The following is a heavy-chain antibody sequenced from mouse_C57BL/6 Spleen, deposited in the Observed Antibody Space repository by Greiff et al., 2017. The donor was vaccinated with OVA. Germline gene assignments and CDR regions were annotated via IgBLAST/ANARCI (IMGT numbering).Heavy chain of an antibody. D-gene: IGHD1-3*01. J-gene: IGHJ4*01. CDR2: INYDGSST. CDR3: ARERGGYKKGRSAIGY. V-gene: IGHV5-16*01. Sequence: EVKLLESEGGLVQPGSSMKLSCTASGFTFSDYYMAWVRQVPEKGLEWVANINYDGSSTYYLDSLKSRFIISRDNAKNILYLQMSSLKSEDTATCYSARERGGYKKGRSAIGYWGQGTPVTVSS. CDR1: GFTFSDYY.